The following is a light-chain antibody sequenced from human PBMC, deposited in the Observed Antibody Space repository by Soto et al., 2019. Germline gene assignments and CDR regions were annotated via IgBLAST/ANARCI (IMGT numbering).Light chain of an antibody. CDR1: QSISNW. Sequence: IQMTQSPSTLAASLGDRVTITCRASQSISNWLAWYQQKPGKAPKLLIYDASSLESGVPSRLSGSGSGTEFTLTISSLQPDDFATYYCQQYNSYWTFGQGTKVDIK. J-gene: IGKJ1*01. CDR2: DAS. V-gene: IGKV1-5*01. CDR3: QQYNSYWT.